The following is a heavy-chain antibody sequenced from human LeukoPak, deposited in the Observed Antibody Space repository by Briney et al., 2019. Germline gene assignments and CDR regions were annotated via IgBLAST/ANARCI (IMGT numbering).Heavy chain of an antibody. CDR1: GGSISSYY. Sequence: SETLSLTCTVSGGSISSYYWSWIRQPPGKGLEWIGYIYYSGSTNYNPSLKSRVTISVDTSKNQFSLKLSSVTAADTAVYYCVREYVGGDSYYDYWGQGTLVTVSS. J-gene: IGHJ4*02. V-gene: IGHV4-59*01. D-gene: IGHD3-10*02. CDR3: VREYVGGDSYYDY. CDR2: IYYSGST.